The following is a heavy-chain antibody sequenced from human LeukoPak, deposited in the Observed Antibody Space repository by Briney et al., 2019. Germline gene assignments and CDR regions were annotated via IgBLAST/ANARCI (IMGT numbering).Heavy chain of an antibody. CDR3: ARGIVGYYRLFDY. Sequence: SETLSLTCTVSGGSISSYYWSWIRQLPGKGLEWIGYIYYSGSTNYNPSLKSRVTISVDTSKNQFSLKLSSVTAADTAVYYCARGIVGYYRLFDYWGQGTLVTVSS. CDR2: IYYSGST. J-gene: IGHJ4*02. V-gene: IGHV4-59*01. CDR1: GGSISSYY. D-gene: IGHD3-3*01.